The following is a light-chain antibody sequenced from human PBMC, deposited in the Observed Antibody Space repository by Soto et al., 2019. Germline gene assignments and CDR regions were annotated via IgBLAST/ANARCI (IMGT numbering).Light chain of an antibody. CDR1: QSVSSN. CDR2: GAS. CDR3: QQWET. Sequence: EIVRTQSPATLSVSPGERATLSCRASQSVSSNFAWYQQRPGQAPRILIYGASTRATGIPARFSGSGAGTEFTLTISSLQSEDFAVYYCQQWETFGQGTKLEIK. V-gene: IGKV3-15*01. J-gene: IGKJ2*01.